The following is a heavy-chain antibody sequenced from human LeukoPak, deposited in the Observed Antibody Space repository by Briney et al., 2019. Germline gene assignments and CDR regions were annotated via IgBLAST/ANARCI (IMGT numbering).Heavy chain of an antibody. CDR1: GYTFTSYD. Sequence: GASVKVFCKASGYTFTSYDINWVRQATGQGLEWMGWMNPNSGNTGYAQKFQGRVTISRNTSMSTAYMELGSLRSEDTAVYYCARGKGYCSGSNCYSAYYYYYMDVWGKGTTVTVSS. CDR2: MNPNSGNT. CDR3: ARGKGYCSGSNCYSAYYYYYMDV. V-gene: IGHV1-8*03. J-gene: IGHJ6*03. D-gene: IGHD2-15*01.